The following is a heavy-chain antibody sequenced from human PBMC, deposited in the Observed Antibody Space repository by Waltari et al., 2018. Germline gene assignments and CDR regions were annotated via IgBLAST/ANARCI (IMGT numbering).Heavy chain of an antibody. V-gene: IGHV4-34*01. CDR3: ARGKLGMWFRYFDL. D-gene: IGHD7-27*01. CDR1: GGSFSGYH. Sequence: QVQLQQWGAGLLKPSETLSLTCAFYGGSFSGYHGSWIRQPPGKGREWIGDSNHIGSNNYNPSLKRRVTISVDTSKNQFSLKLSSVTAADTAVYYCARGKLGMWFRYFDLWGRGTLVTVSS. CDR2: SNHIGSN. J-gene: IGHJ2*01.